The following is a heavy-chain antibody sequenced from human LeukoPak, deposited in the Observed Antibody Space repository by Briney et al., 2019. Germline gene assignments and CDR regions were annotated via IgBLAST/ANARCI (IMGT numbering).Heavy chain of an antibody. Sequence: PGGSLRLSCAASGFTFSSYAMSWVRQAPGKGLEWVLRISSDGSDTTYADSVKGRFTISRDNAKKTLYLQMNGLRVDDTAVYYCTRAPYHGDYVSWAWGQGTLVIVSS. CDR2: ISSDGSDT. J-gene: IGHJ4*02. CDR3: TRAPYHGDYVSWA. V-gene: IGHV3-74*01. CDR1: GFTFSSYA. D-gene: IGHD4-17*01.